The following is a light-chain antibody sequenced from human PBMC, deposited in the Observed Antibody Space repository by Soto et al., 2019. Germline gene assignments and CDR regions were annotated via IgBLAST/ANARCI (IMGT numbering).Light chain of an antibody. CDR1: QSISSW. CDR3: QQYYSYWT. J-gene: IGKJ1*01. CDR2: KAS. V-gene: IGKV1-5*03. Sequence: DIQMTQSPSTLSASVGDRVTIACRASQSISSWLAWYQQKPGKAPKLLISKASNLESGVPSRFSGSGFGIEFTLTISSLQPDDFATYYCQQYYSYWTFGQGTKMEIK.